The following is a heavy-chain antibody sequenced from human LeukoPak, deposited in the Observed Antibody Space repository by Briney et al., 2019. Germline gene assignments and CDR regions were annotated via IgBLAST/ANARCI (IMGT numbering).Heavy chain of an antibody. CDR3: ARSSYGSSGSYEYFQH. J-gene: IGHJ1*01. CDR1: GGSISSYY. CDR2: IYTSGST. V-gene: IGHV4-4*07. D-gene: IGHD3-10*01. Sequence: SETLSLTCTVSGGSISSYYWSWIRQPAGKGLEWIGRIYTSGSTNYNPSLKSRVTMSVDTSKNQFSLRLSSVTAADTAVYYCARSSYGSSGSYEYFQHWGQGTLVTVSS.